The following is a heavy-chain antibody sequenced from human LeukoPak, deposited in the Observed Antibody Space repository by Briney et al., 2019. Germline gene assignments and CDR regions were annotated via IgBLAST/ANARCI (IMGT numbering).Heavy chain of an antibody. CDR1: GASFRSGGQY. CDR2: IFYDGKT. J-gene: IGHJ6*01. Sequence: SETLSLTCTLSGASFRSGGQYWGWIRQTPGKGLEWIGDIFYDGKTNYNPSLKSRVTISLDTSRSQFSLRLSSVTASDTGVYYCARIFDVWGRGTMVTVSS. CDR3: ARIFDV. V-gene: IGHV4-61*08. D-gene: IGHD3-3*01.